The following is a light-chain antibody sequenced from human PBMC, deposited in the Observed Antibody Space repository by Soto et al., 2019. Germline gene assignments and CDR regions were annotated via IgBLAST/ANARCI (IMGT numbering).Light chain of an antibody. Sequence: SSLAQPPPLSGSPGQSITLSRPGTKNEVCGYNYVSWYQQPPGKAPKLMIYDVTNRPSGVSDRFSGSKSGNTASLTISGLRPEDEADYYCSSYSTSTTPSYVFGTGTKVTVL. CDR2: DVT. CDR1: KNEVCGYNY. J-gene: IGLJ1*01. CDR3: SSYSTSTTPSYV. V-gene: IGLV2-14*01.